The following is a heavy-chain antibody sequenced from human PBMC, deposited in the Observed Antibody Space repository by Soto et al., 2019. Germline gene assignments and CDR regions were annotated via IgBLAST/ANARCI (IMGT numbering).Heavy chain of an antibody. J-gene: IGHJ4*02. CDR1: VGSISSYY. D-gene: IGHD5-12*01. CDR2: IYTSGST. V-gene: IGHV4-4*07. Sequence: SETLSLTCTVSVGSISSYYWRWIRQPAGKGLEWIWRIYTSGSTNYNPSLKSRVTMSVDTSKNQFSLKVTSMTAADTAVYYCASERREEIHDGYDIDYWGQGTLVTVSS. CDR3: ASERREEIHDGYDIDY.